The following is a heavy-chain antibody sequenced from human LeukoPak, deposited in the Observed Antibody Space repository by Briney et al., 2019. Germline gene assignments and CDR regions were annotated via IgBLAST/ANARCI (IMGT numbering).Heavy chain of an antibody. CDR2: INPNSGGT. J-gene: IGHJ4*02. CDR3: AKVTVATILNYYDSSGAFDY. Sequence: ASVKVSCKASGYIFTGYYMRWVRQAPGQGLEWMGWINPNSGGTNYAQKFQGRVTMTRDTSISTAYMELSRLRSDDTAVYYCAKVTVATILNYYDSSGAFDYWGQGTLVTVSS. D-gene: IGHD3-22*01. CDR1: GYIFTGYY. V-gene: IGHV1-2*02.